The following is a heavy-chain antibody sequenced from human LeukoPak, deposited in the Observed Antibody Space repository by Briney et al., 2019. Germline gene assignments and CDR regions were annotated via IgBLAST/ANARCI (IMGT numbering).Heavy chain of an antibody. D-gene: IGHD2-21*02. CDR3: GRDPNGDYVGAFEF. V-gene: IGHV3-23*05. CDR1: GFILSTYA. CDR2: ITSDSTT. Sequence: GGSLRLSCIASGFILSTYAMSWVRQAPGKGLEWVSSITSDSTTSYGDSVKGRFTISRDNSKNTVYLQMDSLRAEDTAIFYCGRDPNGDYVGAFEFWSRGTMVTVSS. J-gene: IGHJ3*01.